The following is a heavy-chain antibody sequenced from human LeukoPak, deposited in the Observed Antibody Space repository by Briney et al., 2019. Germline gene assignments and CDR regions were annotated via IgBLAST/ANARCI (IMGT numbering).Heavy chain of an antibody. J-gene: IGHJ5*02. D-gene: IGHD1-26*01. CDR3: TRDSGTYNWFDP. CDR2: MDKETNLYTT. CDR1: GFTFSDSA. Sequence: GGSLKLSCVASGFTFSDSAIHWVRQSSGKRLEWIGHMDKETNLYTTALAASVKGRFTVSRDDSKNTAYLHMNSLKTEDTALYYCTRDSGTYNWFDPWGQGTLVTVSS. V-gene: IGHV3-73*01.